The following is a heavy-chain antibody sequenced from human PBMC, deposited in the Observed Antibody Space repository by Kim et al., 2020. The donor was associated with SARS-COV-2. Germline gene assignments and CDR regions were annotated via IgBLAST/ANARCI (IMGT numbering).Heavy chain of an antibody. D-gene: IGHD6-19*01. CDR3: ARVTSGWYEVDF. Sequence: SYNPSLKGRVAISLDTPRNQFSLRLSSVTAADTAIYYCARVTSGWYEVDFWGQGTLVPVSS. J-gene: IGHJ4*02. V-gene: IGHV4-59*01.